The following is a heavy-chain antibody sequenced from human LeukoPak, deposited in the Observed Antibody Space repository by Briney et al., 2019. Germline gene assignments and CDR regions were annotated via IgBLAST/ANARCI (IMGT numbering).Heavy chain of an antibody. CDR3: ARRKTSAFNY. V-gene: IGHV4-34*01. CDR1: GGSFSGYY. J-gene: IGHJ4*02. CDR2: INHSGST. Sequence: SETLSLTCAVYGGSFSGYYWSWIRQPPGKGLEWIGEINHSGSTNYNPSLKSRVTISVDTSKNQFSLKLSSVTAADTAVYYCARRKTSAFNYWGQGTLVTVSS. D-gene: IGHD1-14*01.